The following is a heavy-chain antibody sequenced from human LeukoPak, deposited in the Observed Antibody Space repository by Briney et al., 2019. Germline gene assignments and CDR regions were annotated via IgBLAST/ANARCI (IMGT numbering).Heavy chain of an antibody. CDR2: IYYGGST. J-gene: IGHJ5*02. CDR3: ARATLISGDSGWYPDWFDP. Sequence: SETLSLTCTVSGGSIRSTNFYWSWIRQPPGKGLEWTATIYYGGSTYYNPSLESRLTISIDTSKNQFSLRLTSVTAADTAVYYCARATLISGDSGWYPDWFDPWGQGTLVTVSS. V-gene: IGHV4-39*07. D-gene: IGHD6-19*01. CDR1: GGSIRSTNFY.